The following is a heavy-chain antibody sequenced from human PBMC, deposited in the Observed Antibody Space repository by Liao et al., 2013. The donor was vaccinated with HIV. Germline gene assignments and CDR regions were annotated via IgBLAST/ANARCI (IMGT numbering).Heavy chain of an antibody. CDR1: GGSISSYY. CDR3: AKSDYGTGSDRYSYFYTDV. Sequence: QVQLQESGPGLVKPSETLSLTCTVSGGSISSYYWSWIRQPAGKGLEWIGRIYTSGSTNYNPSLKSRVTMSVDTSKNQFSLKLSSVTAADTAVYYCAKSDYGTGSDRYSYFYTDVWGEGTTVTVSS. V-gene: IGHV4-4*07. D-gene: IGHD3-10*01. J-gene: IGHJ6*03. CDR2: IYTSGST.